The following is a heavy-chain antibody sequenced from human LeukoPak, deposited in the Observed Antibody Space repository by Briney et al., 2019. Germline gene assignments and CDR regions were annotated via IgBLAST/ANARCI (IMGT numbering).Heavy chain of an antibody. Sequence: ASVKVSYKASGYTFTSYFMHWMRQAPGQGPEWMGIINPRGGSTEYSHKFQGRLTMTSDTYTSTAYMEVRSLRSDDTAVYYCAREVGRGFDYWGQGTLVTVSS. CDR2: INPRGGST. V-gene: IGHV1-46*01. D-gene: IGHD1-26*01. J-gene: IGHJ4*02. CDR3: AREVGRGFDY. CDR1: GYTFTSYF.